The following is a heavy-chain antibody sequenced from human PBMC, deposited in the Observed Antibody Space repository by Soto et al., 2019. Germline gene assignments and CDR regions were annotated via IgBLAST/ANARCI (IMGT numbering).Heavy chain of an antibody. V-gene: IGHV1-2*02. CDR2: INPNSGGT. CDR3: ARGTLYEPQLVRGGFDP. Sequence: ASVKVSCKASGYTFTGYYMHWVRQAPGQGLEWMGWINPNSGGTNYAQKFQGRVTMTRDTSISTAYMELSRLRSDDTAVYYCARGTLYEPQLVRGGFDPWGQGTLVTVSS. CDR1: GYTFTGYY. J-gene: IGHJ5*02. D-gene: IGHD6-13*01.